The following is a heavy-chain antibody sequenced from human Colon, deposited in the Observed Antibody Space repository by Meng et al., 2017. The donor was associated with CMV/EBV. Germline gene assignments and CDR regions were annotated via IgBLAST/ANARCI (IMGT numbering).Heavy chain of an antibody. CDR1: GGSISRGAFY. CDR2: IYYSGST. Sequence: AGGSISRGAFYWSWPRQPPGKGLEWIGFIYYSGSTYYNPSLRSRVTMSVDTSKNQFSLNLTSVTAADTAVYYCARDRQGSGSYTDYWGQGTLVTVSS. D-gene: IGHD1-26*01. J-gene: IGHJ4*02. CDR3: ARDRQGSGSYTDY. V-gene: IGHV4-30-4*01.